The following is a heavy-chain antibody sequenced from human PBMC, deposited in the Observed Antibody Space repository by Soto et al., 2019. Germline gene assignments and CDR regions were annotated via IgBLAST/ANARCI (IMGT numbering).Heavy chain of an antibody. Sequence: EVQLVESGGGLIQPGGSLRLSCAVSGFTVRANYMSWVRQAAGKGLEWVSVIYSGDTTYYADSVKGRFIISRDISKNILYLQMNILVAVDTSVYYCHGYGYWGQGFLVTVSS. D-gene: IGHD3-22*01. CDR3: HGYGY. CDR1: GFTVRANY. V-gene: IGHV3-53*01. CDR2: IYSGDTT. J-gene: IGHJ1*01.